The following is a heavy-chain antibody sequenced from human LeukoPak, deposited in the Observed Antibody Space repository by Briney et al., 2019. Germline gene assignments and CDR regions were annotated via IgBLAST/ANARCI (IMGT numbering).Heavy chain of an antibody. CDR3: ARVPWFGEDYYYMDV. Sequence: SVKVSGKASGGTFSSYAISWVRQAPGQGLEWMGGIIPIFGTANYAQKFQGRVTITADESTSTAYMELSSLRSEDTAVYYCARVPWFGEDYYYMDVWGKGTTVTISS. D-gene: IGHD3-10*01. CDR2: IIPIFGTA. V-gene: IGHV1-69*13. J-gene: IGHJ6*03. CDR1: GGTFSSYA.